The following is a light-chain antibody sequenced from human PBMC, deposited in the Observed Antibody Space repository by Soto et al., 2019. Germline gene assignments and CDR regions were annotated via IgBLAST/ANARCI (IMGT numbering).Light chain of an antibody. CDR3: ATWVGSLPGEV. Sequence: QSVLTQSPSVSAAPGQKVTISCSGSSSNIGNNYVSWYQQLPGTAPKLLIYDNNKRPSGIPDRFSGSKSGTSGTLDITGLQTGDEADYYCATWVGSLPGEVFGGGTKVTVL. CDR1: SSNIGNNY. J-gene: IGLJ2*01. CDR2: DNN. V-gene: IGLV1-51*01.